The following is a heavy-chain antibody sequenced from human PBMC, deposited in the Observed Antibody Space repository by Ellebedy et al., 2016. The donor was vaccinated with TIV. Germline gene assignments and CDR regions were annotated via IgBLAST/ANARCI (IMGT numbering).Heavy chain of an antibody. CDR2: LFHTGRT. Sequence: GSLRLXXAVSGASISSNNWWSWVRQPPGYGLEWIGDLFHTGRTNYNPSLKSRVTISVEKSKNQFSLVLRSVTAADTAIYYCARILTAYYNQYYDGMGVWGQGTTVTVSS. J-gene: IGHJ6*02. CDR3: ARILTAYYNQYYDGMGV. CDR1: GASISSNNW. D-gene: IGHD3-9*01. V-gene: IGHV4-4*02.